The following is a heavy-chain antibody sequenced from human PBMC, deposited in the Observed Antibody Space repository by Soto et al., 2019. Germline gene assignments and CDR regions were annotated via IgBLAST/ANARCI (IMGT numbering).Heavy chain of an antibody. CDR1: GFTFSSYG. CDR3: ATGSMQQLVGVRLAFDY. J-gene: IGHJ4*02. Sequence: PGGSLRLSCAASGFTFSSYGMHWVGQAPGKGLEWVAVIWYDGSNKYYADSVKGRFTISRDNSKNTLYLQMNSLRAEDTAVYYCATGSMQQLVGVRLAFDYWGQGTLVTVSS. V-gene: IGHV3-33*01. CDR2: IWYDGSNK. D-gene: IGHD6-13*01.